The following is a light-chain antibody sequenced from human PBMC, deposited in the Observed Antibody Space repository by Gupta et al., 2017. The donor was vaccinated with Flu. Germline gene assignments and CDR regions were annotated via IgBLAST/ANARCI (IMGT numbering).Light chain of an antibody. CDR2: DAS. V-gene: IGKV3-11*01. J-gene: IGKJ2*04. Sequence: EIVLTQSPATLSLSPGERATLSCRASQSVSNYLAWYQQKPGQAPRLLIYDASNRATGIPARFSGSGSGTDFTLTISSLEPEDFAVYYCQQRSNGPPGGSFGQGTKLEIK. CDR3: QQRSNGPPGGS. CDR1: QSVSNY.